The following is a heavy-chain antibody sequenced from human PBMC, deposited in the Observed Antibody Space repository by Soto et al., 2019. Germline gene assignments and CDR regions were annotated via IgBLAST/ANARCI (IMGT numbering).Heavy chain of an antibody. CDR3: ARGNVVAIDY. Sequence: TPCLPCTVAGGSIGSGGDSWSWIRQPPGKGLEWIGYIYHSGSTYYNPSLKSRVTISVDRSKNQFSLKLSSVTAADTAVYYCARGNVVAIDYWGQGTLVTVSS. V-gene: IGHV4-30-2*01. D-gene: IGHD2-21*01. CDR2: IYHSGST. CDR1: GGSIGSGGDS. J-gene: IGHJ4*02.